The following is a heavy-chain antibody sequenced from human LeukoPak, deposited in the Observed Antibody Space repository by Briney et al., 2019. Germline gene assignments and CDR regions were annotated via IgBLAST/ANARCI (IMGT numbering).Heavy chain of an antibody. V-gene: IGHV4-61*02. D-gene: IGHD3-22*01. CDR1: VDSISSGDYY. J-gene: IGHJ3*02. Sequence: SETLSLTCTVSVDSISSGDYYWSWIRQPAGKGLERIERISSSGSTNYNPSLKSRVTISVDTSKNQFSLKLSSVTAADTAVYFCARGPYSYDSSGAFDIWGQGTMVTVSS. CDR2: ISSSGST. CDR3: ARGPYSYDSSGAFDI.